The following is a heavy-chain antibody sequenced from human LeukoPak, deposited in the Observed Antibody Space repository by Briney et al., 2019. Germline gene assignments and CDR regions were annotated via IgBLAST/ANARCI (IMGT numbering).Heavy chain of an antibody. CDR3: AGGFGDDAFDI. D-gene: IGHD3-10*01. J-gene: IGHJ3*02. CDR1: GGSFSGYY. Sequence: NPSETLSLTCAVYGGSFSGYYWSWIRQPPGKGLEWIGRIYTSGSTNYNPSLKSRVTISVDTSKNQFSLKLSSVTAADTAVYYCAGGFGDDAFDIWGQGTMVTVSS. V-gene: IGHV4-59*10. CDR2: IYTSGST.